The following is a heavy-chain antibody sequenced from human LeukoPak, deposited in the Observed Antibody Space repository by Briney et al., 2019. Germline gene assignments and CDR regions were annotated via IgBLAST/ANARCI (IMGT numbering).Heavy chain of an antibody. V-gene: IGHV4-59*01. CDR2: IYYSGST. Sequence: PSETLSLTCTVSGDSISSSYWSWARQPPGKGLEWIAYIYYSGSTNYNPSLKSRVTMSVDTSKNQFSLNLSSVTAADTAVYYCARLDYYDSSGYFYGVFDIWGQGTMVTVPS. J-gene: IGHJ3*02. CDR1: GDSISSSY. CDR3: ARLDYYDSSGYFYGVFDI. D-gene: IGHD3-22*01.